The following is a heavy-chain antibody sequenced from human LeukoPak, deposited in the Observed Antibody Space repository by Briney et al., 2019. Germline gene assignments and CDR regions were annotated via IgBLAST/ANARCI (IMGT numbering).Heavy chain of an antibody. D-gene: IGHD2-2*01. CDR1: GGTFSSYA. CDR3: ARGDPHCSSTSCYWFRYYFDY. CDR2: IIPIFGTA. V-gene: IGHV1-69*13. Sequence: ASVKVSCKASGGTFSSYAISWVRQAPGQGLEWMGGIIPIFGTANYAQKLQGRVTITADESTSTAYMELSSLRSEDTAVYYCARGDPHCSSTSCYWFRYYFDYWGQGTLVTVSS. J-gene: IGHJ4*02.